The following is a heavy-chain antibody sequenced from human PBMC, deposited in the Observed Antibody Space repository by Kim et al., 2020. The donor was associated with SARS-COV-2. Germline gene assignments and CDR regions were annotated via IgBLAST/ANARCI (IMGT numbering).Heavy chain of an antibody. V-gene: IGHV1-18*04. Sequence: ASVKVSCKTSGYPFSNYGFSWVRQAPGQGPKWMGWISPYNGNTYYAEKFQGRVFMTTDTASRTAYMDLRSLTSDDTAIYYCAREGYYHGSGTYSPPKYYGMDVWGQGTTVIVSS. CDR2: ISPYNGNT. J-gene: IGHJ6*02. CDR1: GYPFSNYG. CDR3: AREGYYHGSGTYSPPKYYGMDV. D-gene: IGHD3-10*01.